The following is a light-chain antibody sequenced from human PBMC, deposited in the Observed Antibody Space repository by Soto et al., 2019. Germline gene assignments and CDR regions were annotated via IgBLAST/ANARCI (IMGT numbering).Light chain of an antibody. CDR1: SNDVGSYNY. CDR2: DVN. J-gene: IGLJ1*01. V-gene: IGLV2-14*03. Sequence: QSVLTQPASVSGSPGQSITISCTGTSNDVGSYNYVSWYQHHPGKAPKLMIFDVNNRPSGVSNRFSGSKSGNPASLTISGLQAEDEADYYCSSLTGSSTLYVFGSGTKVTVL. CDR3: SSLTGSSTLYV.